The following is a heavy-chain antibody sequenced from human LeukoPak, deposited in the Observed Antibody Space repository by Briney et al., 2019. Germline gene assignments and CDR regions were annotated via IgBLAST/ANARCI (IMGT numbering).Heavy chain of an antibody. CDR2: IDLDGDGN. D-gene: IGHD2-21*02. CDR1: GFNFRNYW. Sequence: PGGSLRLSCGASGFNFRNYWMSWVRQAPGKGLEWMANIDLDGDGNFYVDSMKGRFTISRDNAKSSLYLEMNSLRAEDTAVYYCARDGAPDSRKGFDLCGQGTMVTVSS. V-gene: IGHV3-7*01. CDR3: ARDGAPDSRKGFDL. J-gene: IGHJ3*01.